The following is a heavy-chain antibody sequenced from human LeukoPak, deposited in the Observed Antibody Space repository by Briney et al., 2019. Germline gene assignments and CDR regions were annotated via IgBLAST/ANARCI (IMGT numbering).Heavy chain of an antibody. CDR3: AKQHAASYYYDSSGPFTYDY. Sequence: GGSLRLSCAASGFTFSSYEMNWVRQAPGKGLEWVSYITSSGSTIYDADSVKGRFTISRDNAKNSLYLQMNSLRVEDTAVYYCAKQHAASYYYDSSGPFTYDYWGQGTLVTVSS. CDR2: ITSSGSTI. D-gene: IGHD3-22*01. J-gene: IGHJ4*02. V-gene: IGHV3-48*03. CDR1: GFTFSSYE.